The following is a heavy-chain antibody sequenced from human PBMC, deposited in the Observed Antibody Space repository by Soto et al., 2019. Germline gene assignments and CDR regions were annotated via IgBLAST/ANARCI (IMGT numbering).Heavy chain of an antibody. CDR1: GFTFSGYA. D-gene: IGHD6-13*01. CDR2: ISSAGSNT. Sequence: EVQLLDSGGGLVQPGGSLRLSCAASGFTFSGYAMTWVRQAPGKGLGWVSSISSAGSNTYYADSVKGRFTISRDNSKNALYLQMNSLRPEDTAFYFCAKGGSLGGGLALWGRGTLVTVSS. CDR3: AKGGSLGGGLAL. J-gene: IGHJ4*02. V-gene: IGHV3-23*01.